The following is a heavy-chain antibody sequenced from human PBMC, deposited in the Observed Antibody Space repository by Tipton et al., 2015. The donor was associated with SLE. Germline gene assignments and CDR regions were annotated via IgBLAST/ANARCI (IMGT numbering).Heavy chain of an antibody. D-gene: IGHD3-16*01. CDR1: VGSISSSNW. CDR3: ARVGWGGDV. CDR2: IYYSGST. J-gene: IGHJ6*02. Sequence: TLSLTCAVSVGSISSSNWWNWVRQPPGRGLEWIGYIYYSGSTNYNPSLKSRVTISVDTSKNQFSLKLSSVTAADTAVYYCARVGWGGDVWGQGTTVTVSS. V-gene: IGHV4-4*02.